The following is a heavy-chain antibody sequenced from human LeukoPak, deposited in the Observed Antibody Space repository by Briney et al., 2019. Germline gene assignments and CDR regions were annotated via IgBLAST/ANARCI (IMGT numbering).Heavy chain of an antibody. CDR3: ASPGTYYYDSSGYLKDY. CDR1: GFMFNKYG. J-gene: IGHJ4*02. CDR2: ISGGGGRT. D-gene: IGHD3-22*01. Sequence: GGSLRLSCVASGFMFNKYGMSWVRQAPGKGLEWVSVISGGGGRTYYGDSVKGRFTISRDNSKNTLYLQMNSLRAEDTAVYYCASPGTYYYDSSGYLKDYWGQGTLVTVSS. V-gene: IGHV3-23*01.